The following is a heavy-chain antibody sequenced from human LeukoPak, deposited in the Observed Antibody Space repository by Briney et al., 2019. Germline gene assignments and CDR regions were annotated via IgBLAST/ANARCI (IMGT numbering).Heavy chain of an antibody. Sequence: GGSLRLSCAASGFTFSSYAMHWVRQAPGKGLEWVAVISYDGSNKYYADSVKGRFTISRDNSKNTLYLQMNSLRAEDTAVYYCARALGYCSSTSCLSTSFDYWGQGTLVTVSS. D-gene: IGHD2-2*01. CDR2: ISYDGSNK. CDR3: ARALGYCSSTSCLSTSFDY. CDR1: GFTFSSYA. J-gene: IGHJ4*02. V-gene: IGHV3-30-3*01.